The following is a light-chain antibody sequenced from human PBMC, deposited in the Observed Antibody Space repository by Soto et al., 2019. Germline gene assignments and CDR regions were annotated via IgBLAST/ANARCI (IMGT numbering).Light chain of an antibody. J-gene: IGKJ1*01. CDR2: GAS. CDR3: QQHNNWPPWT. CDR1: QSVSSN. V-gene: IGKV3-15*01. Sequence: EIVMTQSPATLSVSPGERATLSCRASQSVSSNLAWYQQKPGQAPRLRMYGASTRTTGIPDRFSGGGSGTEFTITISSLQSEDFAVYYCQQHNNWPPWTFGQGTKVEIK.